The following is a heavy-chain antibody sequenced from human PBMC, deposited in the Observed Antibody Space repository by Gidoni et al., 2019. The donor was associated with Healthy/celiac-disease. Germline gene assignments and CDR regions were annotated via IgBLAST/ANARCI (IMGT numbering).Heavy chain of an antibody. J-gene: IGHJ3*02. Sequence: EVQLVESGGGLVQPGRSLSLSCTASGFTFGDYAMSWFRQAPGKGLEWVGFIRSKAYGGTTEYAASVKGRFTISRDDSKSIAYLQMNSLKTEDTAVYYCTRGYCSGGSCYSGAFDIWGQGTMVTVSS. CDR2: IRSKAYGGTT. V-gene: IGHV3-49*03. D-gene: IGHD2-15*01. CDR1: GFTFGDYA. CDR3: TRGYCSGGSCYSGAFDI.